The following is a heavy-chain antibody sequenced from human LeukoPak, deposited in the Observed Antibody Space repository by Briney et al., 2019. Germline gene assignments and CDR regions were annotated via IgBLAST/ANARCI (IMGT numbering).Heavy chain of an antibody. Sequence: GGSLRLSCAASGFTFSDYYMSWIRQAPGKGLEWVSYISSSGSTIYYADSVKGRFTISRDNAKNSLYLQMNSLRAEDTAVYYCARAPTTVVTLYAFDIWGQGTMVTVSS. CDR2: ISSSGSTI. CDR1: GFTFSDYY. D-gene: IGHD4-23*01. V-gene: IGHV3-11*04. CDR3: ARAPTTVVTLYAFDI. J-gene: IGHJ3*02.